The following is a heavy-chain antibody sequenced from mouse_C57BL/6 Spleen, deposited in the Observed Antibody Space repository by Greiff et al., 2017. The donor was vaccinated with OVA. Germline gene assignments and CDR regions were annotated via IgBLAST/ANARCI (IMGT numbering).Heavy chain of an antibody. J-gene: IGHJ1*03. Sequence: LVESGAELVRPGASVTLSCKASGYTFTDYEMHWVKQTPVHGLEWIGAIDPETGGTAYNQKFKGKAILTADKSSSTAYMELRSLTSEDSAVYYCTRRVTTVVEERYFDVWGTGTTVTVSS. CDR1: GYTFTDYE. CDR2: IDPETGGT. D-gene: IGHD1-1*01. CDR3: TRRVTTVVEERYFDV. V-gene: IGHV1-15*01.